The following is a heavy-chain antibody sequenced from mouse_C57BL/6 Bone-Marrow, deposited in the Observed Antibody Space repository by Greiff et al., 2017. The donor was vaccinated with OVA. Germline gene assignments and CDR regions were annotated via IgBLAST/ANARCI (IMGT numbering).Heavy chain of an antibody. CDR1: GFTFSSYG. J-gene: IGHJ4*01. Sequence: EVQVVESGGDLVKPGGSLKLSCAASGFTFSSYGMSWVRQTPDKRLEWVATISSGGSYTYYPDSVKGRFTISRDNAKNTLYLQMSSLKSEDTAMYYCERHADGCYVPYYYAMDYWGQGTSVTVAS. CDR2: ISSGGSYT. V-gene: IGHV5-6*01. CDR3: ERHADGCYVPYYYAMDY. D-gene: IGHD2-3*01.